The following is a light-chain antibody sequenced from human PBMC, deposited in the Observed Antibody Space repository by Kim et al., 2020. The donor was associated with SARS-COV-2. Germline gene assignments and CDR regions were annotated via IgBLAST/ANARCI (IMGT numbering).Light chain of an antibody. J-gene: IGLJ3*02. Sequence: QRVTLSCTGSSSNIGAGYDVHWYQQLPGTAPKLLIYGNFNRPSGVPDRFSGSKSGTSASLAITGLQAEDEADYYCQSYDSSLSGWVFGGGTQLTVL. CDR1: SSNIGAGYD. CDR2: GNF. CDR3: QSYDSSLSGWV. V-gene: IGLV1-40*01.